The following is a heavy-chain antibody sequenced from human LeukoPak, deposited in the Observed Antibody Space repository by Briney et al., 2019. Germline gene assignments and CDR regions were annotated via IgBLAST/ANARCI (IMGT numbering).Heavy chain of an antibody. D-gene: IGHD3-10*01. CDR3: ASFHYYGSGAYYLSY. J-gene: IGHJ4*02. CDR2: IGDSGATT. V-gene: IGHV3-23*01. Sequence: GGSLRLSCAASGFTLSSYAMTWVRQAPGKGLEWVSDIGDSGATTYYADSVKGRFTISRDNSKNTLYLQMSSLRAEGTAVYFCASFHYYGSGAYYLSYWGQGTLVTVSS. CDR1: GFTLSSYA.